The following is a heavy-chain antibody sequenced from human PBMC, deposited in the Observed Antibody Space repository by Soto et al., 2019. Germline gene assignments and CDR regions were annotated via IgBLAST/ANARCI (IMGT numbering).Heavy chain of an antibody. CDR1: GGTFTYYG. D-gene: IGHD3-22*01. CDR3: ARDLGTTIAGPPRRETYGWLDP. V-gene: IGHV1-69*01. J-gene: IGHJ5*02. CDR2: IIPIIGPA. Sequence: QVQLVQSGAEVKRPGSSVKLSCKASGGTFTYYGISWVRQAPGQGLEWMGEIIPIIGPATYAQKFQGRVTITADQSTSTAYMELSSRGSEDTAVYYCARDLGTTIAGPPRRETYGWLDPWGQGTLVTCSS.